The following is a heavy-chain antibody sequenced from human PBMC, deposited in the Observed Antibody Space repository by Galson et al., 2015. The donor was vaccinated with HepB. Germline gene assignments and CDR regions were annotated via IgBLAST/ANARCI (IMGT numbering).Heavy chain of an antibody. D-gene: IGHD2-15*01. CDR3: ARHLYCSGGSCYPNGEYFQH. CDR1: GYSFTSYW. V-gene: IGHV5-10-1*01. J-gene: IGHJ1*01. CDR2: IDPSDSYT. Sequence: QSGAEVKKPGESLRISCKGSGYSFTSYWISWVRQMPGKGLEWMGRIDPSDSYTNYSPSFQGHVTISADKSISTAYLQWSSLKASDTAMYYCARHLYCSGGSCYPNGEYFQHWGQGTLVTVSS.